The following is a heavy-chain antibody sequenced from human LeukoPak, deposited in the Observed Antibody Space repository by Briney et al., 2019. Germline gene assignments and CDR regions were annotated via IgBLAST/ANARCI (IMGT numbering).Heavy chain of an antibody. V-gene: IGHV3-21*01. CDR1: GFTFSSYS. CDR2: ISSSSSYI. J-gene: IGHJ4*02. Sequence: GGSLRLSCAASGFTFSSYSMNWVRQAPGKGLEWVSSISSSSSYIYYADSVKGRFTISRDNAKNSLYLRMNSLRAEDTAVYYCARGPEGAAADDFDYWGQGTLVTVSS. D-gene: IGHD6-13*01. CDR3: ARGPEGAAADDFDY.